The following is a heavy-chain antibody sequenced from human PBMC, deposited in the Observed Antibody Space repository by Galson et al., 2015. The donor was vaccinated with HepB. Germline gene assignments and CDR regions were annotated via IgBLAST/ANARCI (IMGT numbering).Heavy chain of an antibody. CDR1: GFTFSGSA. V-gene: IGHV3-73*01. J-gene: IGHJ4*02. Sequence: SLRLSCAASGFTFSGSAMHWVRQASGKGLEWVGRIRSKANNYATAYAASVKGRFTISRDDSKNTAYLEMNSLKTEDTAVYYCSSPAAYGDLDYWGQGTLVTVSS. CDR2: IRSKANNYAT. CDR3: SSPAAYGDLDY. D-gene: IGHD4-17*01.